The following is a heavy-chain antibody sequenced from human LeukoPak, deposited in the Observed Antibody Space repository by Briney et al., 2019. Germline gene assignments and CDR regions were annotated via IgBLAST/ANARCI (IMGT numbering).Heavy chain of an antibody. J-gene: IGHJ4*02. Sequence: PGGSLRLSCVASGFPFSSYEMTWVRQAPGKGLEWVANIKQDGSEKYYVDSVKGRFTISRDDAKNSLYLQMNSLRAEDTAVYYCSQRRGFDYWGQGTLVTVSS. CDR3: SQRRGFDY. D-gene: IGHD1-1*01. V-gene: IGHV3-7*01. CDR1: GFPFSSYE. CDR2: IKQDGSEK.